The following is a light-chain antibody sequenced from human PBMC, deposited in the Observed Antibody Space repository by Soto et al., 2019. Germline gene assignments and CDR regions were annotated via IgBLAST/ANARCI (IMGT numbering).Light chain of an antibody. J-gene: IGKJ4*01. CDR1: QSLLHSNGYNY. CDR3: MQALQTPELT. V-gene: IGKV2-28*01. Sequence: DIVMTQSPLSLPVTPGEPASISCRSSQSLLHSNGYNYLDWYLQKPGQSPQLLIYLGSNRASGVPDRFSGSGSCTDFTLKISRVEAEDVGVYYCMQALQTPELTFGGGTKVDIK. CDR2: LGS.